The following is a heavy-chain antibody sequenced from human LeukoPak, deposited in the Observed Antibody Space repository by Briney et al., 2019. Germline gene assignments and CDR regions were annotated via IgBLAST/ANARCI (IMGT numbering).Heavy chain of an antibody. V-gene: IGHV1-69*05. Sequence: SVKVSCKASGYTFTSYGISWVRQAPGQGLEWMGGIIPIFGTANYAQKFQGRVTITTDESTSTAYMELSSLRSEDTAVYYCARGRRGYSYGAGPYYFDYWGQGTLVTVSS. CDR2: IIPIFGTA. CDR1: GYTFTSYG. J-gene: IGHJ4*02. CDR3: ARGRRGYSYGAGPYYFDY. D-gene: IGHD5-18*01.